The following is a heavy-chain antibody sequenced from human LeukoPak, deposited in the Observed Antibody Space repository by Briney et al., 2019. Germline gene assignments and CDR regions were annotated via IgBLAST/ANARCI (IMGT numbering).Heavy chain of an antibody. CDR3: ARVDTWIQLWLGAFDI. CDR2: IYTTGST. CDR1: GGSISSGSYY. Sequence: PSQTLSLTCTVSGGSISSGSYYWSWIRQPAGTGLEWIGRIYTTGSTNYNPSLKSRLTISVDTSKNQFSLKLSSVTAADTAVYYCARVDTWIQLWLGAFDIWGQGTMVTVSS. D-gene: IGHD5-18*01. J-gene: IGHJ3*02. V-gene: IGHV4-61*02.